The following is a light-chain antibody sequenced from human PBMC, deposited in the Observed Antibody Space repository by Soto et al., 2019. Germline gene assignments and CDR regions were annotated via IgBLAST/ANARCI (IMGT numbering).Light chain of an antibody. CDR1: QSVSHN. V-gene: IGKV3-15*01. CDR2: GAS. CDR3: EQYNSWPPLYT. J-gene: IGKJ2*01. Sequence: EIVMPQSPATLSVSPGEGATLSCRASQSVSHNLAWYQQKPGQAPRLLIYGASTMATGIPTRFSGSGSGTEFTLTISSLQSEDFAVYYCEQYNSWPPLYTFGQGTKLEIK.